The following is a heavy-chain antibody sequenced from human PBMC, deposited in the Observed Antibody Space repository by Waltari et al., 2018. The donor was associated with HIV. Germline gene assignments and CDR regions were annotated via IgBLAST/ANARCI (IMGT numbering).Heavy chain of an antibody. CDR1: GYKLVDSD. J-gene: IGHJ5*02. V-gene: IGHV1-8*02. CDR3: ARMYCTLSTCSRINWFDP. CDR2: INPKTGKT. Sequence: VQLVQSGAEVKKPGASVKVSCKPSGYKLVDSDLNWVRQAKGQGLEWMGWINPKTGKTGTAQKFQGRMTMSVNVSSEIAYLDLRDLRSEDTATYFCARMYCTLSTCSRINWFDPWGQGSSITVSS. D-gene: IGHD2-8*01.